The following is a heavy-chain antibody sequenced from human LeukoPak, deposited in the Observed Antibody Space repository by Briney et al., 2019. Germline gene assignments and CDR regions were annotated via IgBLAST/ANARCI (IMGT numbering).Heavy chain of an antibody. CDR1: GYTFTGYY. V-gene: IGHV1-2*02. J-gene: IGHJ4*02. D-gene: IGHD3-3*01. Sequence: ASVKVSCKASGYTFTGYYMHWVRQAPGQGLEWMGWINPNSGGTNYAQKFQGRVTMTRDTSISTAYMELSRLRSDDTAVYYCARGDFWSGYLSDHWGQGTLVTVSS. CDR2: INPNSGGT. CDR3: ARGDFWSGYLSDH.